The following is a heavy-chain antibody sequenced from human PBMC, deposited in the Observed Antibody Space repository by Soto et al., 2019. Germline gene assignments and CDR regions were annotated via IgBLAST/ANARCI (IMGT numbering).Heavy chain of an antibody. CDR1: GGSISSNY. Sequence: SETLSLTCTVSGGSISSNYWSWIRQPPGKGLEWIGYIYYSGSTNYNPSLKSRVTISVDTSKNQFSLKLSSVTAADTAVYYCARASTVVTHSGSYNWFDPWGQGTLVTVSS. V-gene: IGHV4-59*01. D-gene: IGHD2-21*02. CDR2: IYYSGST. J-gene: IGHJ5*02. CDR3: ARASTVVTHSGSYNWFDP.